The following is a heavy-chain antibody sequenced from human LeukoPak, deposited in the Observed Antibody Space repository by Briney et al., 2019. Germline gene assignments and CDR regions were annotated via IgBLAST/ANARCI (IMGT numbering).Heavy chain of an antibody. D-gene: IGHD3/OR15-3a*01. CDR1: GYTFTSHA. CDR3: ARVRPPRTGSYYFDY. Sequence: ASVKLSCKASGYTFTSHALNWVRQAPGEGLEWMAWINGATGNTEYSQKFQGRVTITRDTSASTAYMELSSLRSEDTAVYYCARVRPPRTGSYYFDYWGQGTLVTVSS. J-gene: IGHJ4*02. CDR2: INGATGNT. V-gene: IGHV1-3*01.